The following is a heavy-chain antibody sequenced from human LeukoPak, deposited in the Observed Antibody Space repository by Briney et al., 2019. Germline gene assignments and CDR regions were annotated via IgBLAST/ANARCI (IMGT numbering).Heavy chain of an antibody. CDR3: TKGGSWFDP. CDR2: ISYDGNDK. V-gene: IGHV3-30*18. D-gene: IGHD5-12*01. J-gene: IGHJ5*02. CDR1: GFSFSDYG. Sequence: PGGSLRLSCAASGFSFSDYGMHWVRQAPGKGLEWVAFISYDGNDKYYADSVKGRFTISRDNSKNTLYLQMNSLRAEDTAVYYCTKGGSWFDPWGQGTLVTVSS.